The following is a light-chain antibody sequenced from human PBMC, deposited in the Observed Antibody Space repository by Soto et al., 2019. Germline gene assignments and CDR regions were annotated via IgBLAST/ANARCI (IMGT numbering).Light chain of an antibody. CDR3: QQYNSYSPA. CDR2: KAS. Sequence: DIQMPQSPSSRTACVGARVTITCGASQSISSWLAWYQQKPGKAPKLLIYKASSLESGVPSRFSGSGSGTEFTLTISSLQPDDFATYYCQQYNSYSPAFGQGTKVDIK. V-gene: IGKV1-5*03. CDR1: QSISSW. J-gene: IGKJ1*01.